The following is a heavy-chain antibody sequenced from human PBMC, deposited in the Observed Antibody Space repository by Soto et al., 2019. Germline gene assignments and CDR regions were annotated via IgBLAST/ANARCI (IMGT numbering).Heavy chain of an antibody. D-gene: IGHD1-26*01. CDR3: ARGLQWELLPEYYFDY. J-gene: IGHJ4*02. Sequence: QVQLQQWGAGLLKPSETLSLTCAVYGGSFSGYYWSWIRQPPGKGLEWIGEINHSGSTNYNPSLKSRVTISVDTSKNQFSLKLSSVTAADTAVYYCARGLQWELLPEYYFDYWGQGTLVTVSS. V-gene: IGHV4-34*01. CDR2: INHSGST. CDR1: GGSFSGYY.